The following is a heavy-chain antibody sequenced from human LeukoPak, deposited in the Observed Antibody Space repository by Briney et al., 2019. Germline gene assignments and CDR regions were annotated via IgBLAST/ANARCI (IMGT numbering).Heavy chain of an antibody. Sequence: SETLSLTCAVYGGSFGGYYWSWIRQPPGKGLEWIGEINHSGSTNYNPSLKSRVTISVDTSKNQFSLKLSYVTAADTAVYFCARESSWGNFDYWGQGTLVTVSS. D-gene: IGHD7-27*01. J-gene: IGHJ4*02. V-gene: IGHV4-34*01. CDR3: ARESSWGNFDY. CDR2: INHSGST. CDR1: GGSFGGYY.